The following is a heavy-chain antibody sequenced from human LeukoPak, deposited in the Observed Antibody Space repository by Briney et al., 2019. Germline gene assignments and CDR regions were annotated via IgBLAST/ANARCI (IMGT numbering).Heavy chain of an antibody. V-gene: IGHV3-30*18. Sequence: PGGSLRLSRAASGFTFSSYSMNWVRQAPGKGLEWVAVISYDGSNKYYADSVKGRFTISRDNSKNTLYLQMNSLRAEDTAVYYCAKEWGDYSKGYYFDYWGQGTLVTVSS. D-gene: IGHD4-11*01. CDR1: GFTFSSYS. CDR2: ISYDGSNK. J-gene: IGHJ4*02. CDR3: AKEWGDYSKGYYFDY.